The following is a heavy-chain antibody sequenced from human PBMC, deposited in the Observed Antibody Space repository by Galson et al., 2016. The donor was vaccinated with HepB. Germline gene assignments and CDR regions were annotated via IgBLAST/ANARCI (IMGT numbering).Heavy chain of an antibody. V-gene: IGHV2-5*01. D-gene: IGHD5-18*01. CDR1: GFSLSTSGVG. CDR3: AHNIEAYSYGPTHFDY. CDR2: MYWNNDK. J-gene: IGHJ4*02. Sequence: PALVKPTQTLTLTCTFSGFSLSTSGVGVGWIRQPPGKALEWLALMYWNNDKRYSPSLKSRLTITKDTSKNQVVLTMTNMDPVDTATYYCAHNIEAYSYGPTHFDYWGQGILVTVSS.